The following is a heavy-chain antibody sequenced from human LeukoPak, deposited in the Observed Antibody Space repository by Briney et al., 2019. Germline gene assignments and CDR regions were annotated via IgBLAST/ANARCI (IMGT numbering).Heavy chain of an antibody. D-gene: IGHD3-22*01. Sequence: GGSLRLSCVASGFAFRNNAMSWVRQAPGKGLEWVSLISDSGGSTNYEASVKGRFTISRDNSKNTLYLQMNTLRAEDTAIYYCASSYGSSAYYPFDYWGQETLVTVFS. CDR2: ISDSGGST. J-gene: IGHJ4*02. CDR1: GFAFRNNA. V-gene: IGHV3-23*01. CDR3: ASSYGSSAYYPFDY.